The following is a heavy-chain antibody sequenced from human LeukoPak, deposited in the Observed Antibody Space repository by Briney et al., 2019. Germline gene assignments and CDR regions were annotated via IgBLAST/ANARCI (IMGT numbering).Heavy chain of an antibody. CDR3: ARSKSMVTASWFDP. D-gene: IGHD5-18*01. CDR1: GFTFSSYS. Sequence: PGGSVRLSCAASGFTFSSYSMNWVRQAPGKGLEWVSYISSSSSTIYYADSVKGRFTISRDNAKNSLYLQMNSLRAEDTAVYYCARSKSMVTASWFDPWGQGTLVTVSS. V-gene: IGHV3-48*01. CDR2: ISSSSSTI. J-gene: IGHJ5*02.